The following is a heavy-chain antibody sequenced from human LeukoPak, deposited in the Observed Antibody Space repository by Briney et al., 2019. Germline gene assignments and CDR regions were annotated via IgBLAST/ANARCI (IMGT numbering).Heavy chain of an antibody. J-gene: IGHJ4*02. CDR3: AKLRGYSNSRYFDY. V-gene: IGHV3-11*03. D-gene: IGHD6-13*01. CDR2: ISSSSTYT. CDR1: GFTFSDFY. Sequence: GGSLRLSCAASGFTFSDFYMSWIRQAPGEGLEWVSYISSSSTYTNYADSVKGRFTISRDNAKNSLYLQVNSLRAEDTAVYYCAKLRGYSNSRYFDYWGQGTLVTVSS.